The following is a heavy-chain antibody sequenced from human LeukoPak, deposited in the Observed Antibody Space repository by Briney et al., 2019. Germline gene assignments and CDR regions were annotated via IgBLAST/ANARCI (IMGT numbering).Heavy chain of an antibody. V-gene: IGHV3-23*01. CDR1: GFAFRSYA. CDR2: ISVGGRYI. Sequence: GGSLRLSCAASGFAFRSYAVNWVRQAPGKGLDWVSFISVGGRYIDYADSVQGRFTISRDDSQNTLYLQMNTLRAEDTAVYYCAKDLDSSGYYTSDPWGQGTLVTVSS. D-gene: IGHD3-22*01. CDR3: AKDLDSSGYYTSDP. J-gene: IGHJ5*02.